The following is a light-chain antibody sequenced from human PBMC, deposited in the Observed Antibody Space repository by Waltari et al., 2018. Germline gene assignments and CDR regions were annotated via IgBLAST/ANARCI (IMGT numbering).Light chain of an antibody. J-gene: IGKJ4*02. CDR3: QQSYSTRRT. V-gene: IGKV1-39*01. CDR1: QSISSY. Sequence: DIQMTQSPSSLSASVGDRVTIPCRARQSISSYLNWYQQKPGKAPKLLIYAASSLKSGVPSRFSGSGSGTDFTLTISSLQPEDFATYYCQQSYSTRRTFGGGTKVEIK. CDR2: AAS.